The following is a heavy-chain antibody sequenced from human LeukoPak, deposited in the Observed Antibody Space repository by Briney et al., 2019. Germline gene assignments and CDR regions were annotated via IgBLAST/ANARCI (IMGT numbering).Heavy chain of an antibody. D-gene: IGHD1-1*01. J-gene: IGHJ6*03. CDR1: GGTFSSYA. CDR2: IIPIFGTA. Sequence: SVKVSCKASGGTFSSYAISWVRQAPGQGLEWMGRIIPIFGTANYAQKFQGRVTITADKSTSTTYMELSSLRSEDTVVYYCARDGNAHSHYYYYMDVWGKGTTVTVSS. V-gene: IGHV1-69*06. CDR3: ARDGNAHSHYYYYMDV.